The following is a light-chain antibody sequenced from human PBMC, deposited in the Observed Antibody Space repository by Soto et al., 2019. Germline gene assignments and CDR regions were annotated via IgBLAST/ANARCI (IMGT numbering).Light chain of an antibody. CDR3: QQYNNWPRT. CDR1: HSVSSSN. V-gene: IGKV3-15*01. Sequence: EIVFTQSPCTLSLSPGERATLSCRASHSVSSSNLAWYQQKPGQAPRLLIYGASTRATGIPARFSGSGSGTEFTLTISSLQSEDFAVYYCQQYNNWPRTFGQGTKVDI. CDR2: GAS. J-gene: IGKJ1*01.